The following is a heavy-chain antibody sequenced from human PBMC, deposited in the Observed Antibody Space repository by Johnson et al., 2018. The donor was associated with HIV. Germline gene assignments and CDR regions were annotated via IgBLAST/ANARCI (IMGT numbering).Heavy chain of an antibody. D-gene: IGHD6-13*01. Sequence: VQLVESGGGVVQPGRSLRLSCAASGFTFSRYAMHWVRQAPGKGLVWVSRINSDGSSTSYADSVKGRFTISRDNAKNTLYLQMNSLRAEDTAVYYCALSTSWSIAFDIWGQGTMVSVSS. J-gene: IGHJ3*02. CDR3: ALSTSWSIAFDI. CDR1: GFTFSRYA. CDR2: INSDGSST. V-gene: IGHV3-74*02.